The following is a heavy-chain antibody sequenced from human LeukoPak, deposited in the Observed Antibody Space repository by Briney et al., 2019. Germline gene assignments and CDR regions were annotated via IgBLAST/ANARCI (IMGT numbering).Heavy chain of an antibody. D-gene: IGHD2-15*01. J-gene: IGHJ3*02. CDR3: ARPRLEYCSGGSCFDAFDI. V-gene: IGHV3-23*01. CDR1: GFTFSNYG. CDR2: ITGSGGSK. Sequence: GGSLRLSCAASGFTFSNYGMNWVRQAPGKGLEWVSGITGSGGSKYYADSVKGRFTISRDNSKNTLYLQMNSLRVEDTSVYYCARPRLEYCSGGSCFDAFDIWGQGTMVTVSS.